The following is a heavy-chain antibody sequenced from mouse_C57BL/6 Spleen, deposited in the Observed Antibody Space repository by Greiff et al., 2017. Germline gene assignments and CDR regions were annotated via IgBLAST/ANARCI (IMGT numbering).Heavy chain of an antibody. D-gene: IGHD2-4*01. V-gene: IGHV3-6*01. CDR1: GYSITSGYY. CDR3: AREDYDVAWFAY. Sequence: DVQLQESGPGLVKPSQSLSLTCSVTGYSITSGYYWNWIRQFPGNKLEWMGYISYDGSNNYNPSLKNRISITRDTSKNQFFLKLNSVTTEDTATYYCAREDYDVAWFAYWGQGTLVTVSA. J-gene: IGHJ3*01. CDR2: ISYDGSN.